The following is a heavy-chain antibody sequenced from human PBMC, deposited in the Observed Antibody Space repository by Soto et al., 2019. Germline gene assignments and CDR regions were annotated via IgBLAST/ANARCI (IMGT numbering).Heavy chain of an antibody. CDR1: GGSISSGGYY. D-gene: IGHD3-22*01. V-gene: IGHV4-31*03. CDR3: ARRVVVITLPYYYYYGMDV. CDR2: IYYSGST. Sequence: SETLSLTCTVSGGSISSGGYYWSWIRQHPGKGLEWIGYIYYSGSTYYNLSLKSRVTISVDTSNNQFSLKLSSVTAADTAVYYCARRVVVITLPYYYYYGMDVWGQGTTVTVSS. J-gene: IGHJ6*02.